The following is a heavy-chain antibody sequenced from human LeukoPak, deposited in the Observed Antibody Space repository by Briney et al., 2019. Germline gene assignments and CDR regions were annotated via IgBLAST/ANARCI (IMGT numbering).Heavy chain of an antibody. Sequence: SSETLSLTCTVSGGSISSYYWGWIRQPAGKGLEWIGRTYTSGSTNYNPSPKSRVTMSVDTSKNQFSLKLSSVTAADTAVYYCARDYCSSTSCPFDYWGQGTLVTVSS. CDR2: TYTSGST. CDR3: ARDYCSSTSCPFDY. D-gene: IGHD2-2*01. V-gene: IGHV4-4*07. J-gene: IGHJ4*02. CDR1: GGSISSYY.